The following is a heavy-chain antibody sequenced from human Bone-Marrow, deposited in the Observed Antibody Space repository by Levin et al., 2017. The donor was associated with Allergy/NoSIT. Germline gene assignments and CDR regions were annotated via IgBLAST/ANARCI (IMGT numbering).Heavy chain of an antibody. CDR2: IYYSGSI. D-gene: IGHD3-3*01. CDR3: ARGPAYYDVWSGYMF. V-gene: IGHV4-31*03. J-gene: IGHJ4*02. CDR1: GVSITSGGYY. Sequence: RSQTLSLTCTVSGVSITSGGYYWTWIRQHPAKGLEWLGYIYYSGSIYYNPSLKSRLTISEDTSKNQFFLKLSSVTAADTAVYYCARGPAYYDVWSGYMFWGQGSLVTVSS.